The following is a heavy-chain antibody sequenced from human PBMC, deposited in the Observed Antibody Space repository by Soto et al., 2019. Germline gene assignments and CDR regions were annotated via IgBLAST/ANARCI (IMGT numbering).Heavy chain of an antibody. Sequence: SETLSLTCLVSGGSMTDYYWSWIRQAPGKGLEWIGFVFYSGTTNYNPSLKSRVTLSIDTSKNEFSLTLTSVTAADTAVYYCERRSEYFDPWGQGTLVTVSS. J-gene: IGHJ5*02. CDR3: ERRSEYFDP. CDR2: VFYSGTT. CDR1: GGSMTDYY. V-gene: IGHV4-59*01.